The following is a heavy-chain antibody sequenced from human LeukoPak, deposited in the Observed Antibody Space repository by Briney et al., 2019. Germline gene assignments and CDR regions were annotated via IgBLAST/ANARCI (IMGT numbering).Heavy chain of an antibody. Sequence: PGGSLRLSCAASGCTFSSHDMNWFRRAPGKGLEWISHISDSGSIYYADSVKGRFTISRDNASNSLYMHMNSLRAEDTAVYYCARDNGDDMWDSWGQGTLVTVSS. V-gene: IGHV3-48*03. CDR2: ISDSGSI. CDR3: ARDNGDDMWDS. CDR1: GCTFSSHD. J-gene: IGHJ4*02. D-gene: IGHD3-9*01.